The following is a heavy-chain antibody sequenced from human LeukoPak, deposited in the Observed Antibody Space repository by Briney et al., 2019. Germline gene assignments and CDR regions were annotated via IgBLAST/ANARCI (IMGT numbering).Heavy chain of an antibody. CDR3: AELGITMIGGV. J-gene: IGHJ6*04. V-gene: IGHV3-48*04. D-gene: IGHD3-10*02. CDR2: ISSSGSTI. Sequence: GESLRLSCAASGFTFSSYSMNWVRQAPGKGLEWVSYISSSGSTIYYADSVKGRFTISRDNAKNSLYLQMNSLRAEDTAVYYCAELGITMIGGVWGKGTTVTISS. CDR1: GFTFSSYS.